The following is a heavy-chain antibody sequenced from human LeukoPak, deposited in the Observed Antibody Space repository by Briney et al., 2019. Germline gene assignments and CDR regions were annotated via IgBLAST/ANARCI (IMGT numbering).Heavy chain of an antibody. J-gene: IGHJ4*02. CDR3: ARVMGAKAVDY. CDR2: INHSGST. D-gene: IGHD1-26*01. CDR1: GGSFSGYY. V-gene: IGHV4-34*01. Sequence: PSETLSLTRAVYGGSFSGYYWSWIRQPPGKGLEWIGEINHSGSTNYNPSLKSRVTISVDTSKNQFSLKLSSVTAADTAVYYCARVMGAKAVDYWGQGTLVTVSS.